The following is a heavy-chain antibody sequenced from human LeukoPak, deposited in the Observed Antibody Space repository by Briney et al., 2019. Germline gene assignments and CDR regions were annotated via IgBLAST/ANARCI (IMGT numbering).Heavy chain of an antibody. D-gene: IGHD3-10*01. Sequence: SETLSLTCAVYGGSFSGYYWSWIRQPPGKGLEWIGEINHSGSTNYNPSLKSRVTISVDTSKNQFSLKRSSVTAADTAVYYCARGLPRYLYGSGSYSTFDYWGQGALVTVSS. V-gene: IGHV4-34*01. CDR1: GGSFSGYY. CDR3: ARGLPRYLYGSGSYSTFDY. CDR2: INHSGST. J-gene: IGHJ4*02.